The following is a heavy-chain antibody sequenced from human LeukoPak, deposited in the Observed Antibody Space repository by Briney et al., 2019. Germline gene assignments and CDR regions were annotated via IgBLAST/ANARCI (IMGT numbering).Heavy chain of an antibody. CDR2: ISAYNGNT. CDR3: ARLFNYCSSTSCYGPSFDY. V-gene: IGHV1-18*04. D-gene: IGHD2-2*01. Sequence: ASVKVSCKASGYTFTSYGISWVRQAPGQGLEWMGWISAYNGNTNYAQKLQGRVTMTTDTSTSTAYMELRSLRSDDTAVYYCARLFNYCSSTSCYGPSFDYWGQGTLVTVSS. J-gene: IGHJ4*02. CDR1: GYTFTSYG.